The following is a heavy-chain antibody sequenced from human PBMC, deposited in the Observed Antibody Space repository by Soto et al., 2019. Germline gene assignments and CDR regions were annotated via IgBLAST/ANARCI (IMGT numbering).Heavy chain of an antibody. V-gene: IGHV3-33*01. CDR1: GFTFSSYG. Sequence: GGSLRLSCAASGFTFSSYGLHWVRQAPGKGLEWVAVIWYDGSNKYYADSVKGRFTISRDNSKNTLYLQMNSLRAEDTAVYYCARVISPCSSTSCYFSEGGWFDPWGQGTLVTVSS. CDR3: ARVISPCSSTSCYFSEGGWFDP. D-gene: IGHD2-2*01. J-gene: IGHJ5*02. CDR2: IWYDGSNK.